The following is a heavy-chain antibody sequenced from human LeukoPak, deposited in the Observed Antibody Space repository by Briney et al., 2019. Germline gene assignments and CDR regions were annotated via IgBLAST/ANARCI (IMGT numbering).Heavy chain of an antibody. J-gene: IGHJ4*02. CDR3: ARSEARSMLS. V-gene: IGHV3-7*02. Sequence: SGGSLRLSCAASGFTFSSYWMTWVRQAPGKGLEWVANINQDGSEKYYVDSVKGRFTISRDNAKNSLFLQINSLRAEDTAVYYCARSEARSMLSWGQGTLVTVSS. CDR1: GFTFSSYW. CDR2: INQDGSEK. D-gene: IGHD3-10*02.